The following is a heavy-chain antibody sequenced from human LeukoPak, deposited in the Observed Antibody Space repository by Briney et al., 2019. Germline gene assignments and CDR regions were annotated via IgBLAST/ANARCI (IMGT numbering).Heavy chain of an antibody. V-gene: IGHV4-30-4*07. D-gene: IGHD5-18*01. CDR2: IYSNGST. CDR3: ARDYQGGYGDKTVDY. Sequence: SQTLSLTCAVSGGSISSGGYSWSWIRQPPGKRLEWIGHIYSNGSTSNNPSLKSRVTISGDTSKNQFSLKLSSVTAADTAVYYCARDYQGGYGDKTVDYWGQGTLVTVSS. J-gene: IGHJ4*02. CDR1: GGSISSGGYS.